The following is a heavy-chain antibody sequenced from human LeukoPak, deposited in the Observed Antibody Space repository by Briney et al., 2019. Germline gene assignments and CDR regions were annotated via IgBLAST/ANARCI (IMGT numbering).Heavy chain of an antibody. CDR3: AREGESGQFDY. CDR1: GFTFSSYW. CDR2: IKQDGSEK. Sequence: GGSLRLSCAVSGFTFSSYWMSWVRQAPGKGLEWVANIKQDGSEKYYVDSVKGRFTISRDNAKNSLYLQMNSLRAEDTAVYYCAREGESGQFDYWGQGTLVTVSS. J-gene: IGHJ4*02. V-gene: IGHV3-7*01. D-gene: IGHD2-15*01.